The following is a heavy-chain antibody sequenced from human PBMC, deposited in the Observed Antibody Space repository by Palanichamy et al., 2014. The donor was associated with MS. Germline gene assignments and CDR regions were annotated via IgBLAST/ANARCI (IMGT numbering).Heavy chain of an antibody. CDR3: ARVGDGSNPRNDY. J-gene: IGHJ4*02. CDR2: GST. Sequence: GSTNYNPSLESRVTISVDTSKNQFSLKLSSVTAADTAVYYCARVGDGSNPRNDYWGQGTLITVSS. D-gene: IGHD3-10*01. V-gene: IGHV4-59*01.